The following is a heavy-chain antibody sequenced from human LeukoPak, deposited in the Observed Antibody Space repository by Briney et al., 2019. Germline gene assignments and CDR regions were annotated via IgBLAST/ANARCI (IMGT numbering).Heavy chain of an antibody. Sequence: PGGSLRLSCAASGFTFSSYAMTWVRQAPGKGLEWVSGISGSGGSTYYADSVKGRFTISRDGSRNTLYLQMSSLRGEDTALYYCAKLTGSGNALRYYGMDVWGQGTTVTVSS. J-gene: IGHJ6*02. V-gene: IGHV3-23*01. CDR1: GFTFSSYA. CDR2: ISGSGGST. D-gene: IGHD3-10*01. CDR3: AKLTGSGNALRYYGMDV.